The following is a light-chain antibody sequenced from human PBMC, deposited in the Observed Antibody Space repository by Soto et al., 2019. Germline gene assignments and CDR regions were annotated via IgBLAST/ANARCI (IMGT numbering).Light chain of an antibody. V-gene: IGLV1-44*01. CDR1: SSNIGTNT. J-gene: IGLJ6*01. Sequence: QSVLTQPPSASGTPGQRVTISCSGSSSNIGTNTVNWYQQLPGTAPKLLIYSNNQRPSGVPDRFSGSQSGTSASLAISGLQSEDEADYYCAAWDDSLSGNVFGSGTKLTVL. CDR3: AAWDDSLSGNV. CDR2: SNN.